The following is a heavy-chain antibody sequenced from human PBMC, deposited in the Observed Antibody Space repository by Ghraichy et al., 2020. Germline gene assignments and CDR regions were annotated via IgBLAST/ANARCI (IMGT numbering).Heavy chain of an antibody. J-gene: IGHJ4*02. V-gene: IGHV3-23*01. Sequence: GGSLRLSCAASGFTFSSYAMSWVRQAPGKGLEWVSAISGSGGSTYYADSVKGRFTISRDNSKNTLYLQMNSLRAEDTAVYYCEMATIRAGIDYWGQGTLVTVSS. D-gene: IGHD5-24*01. CDR3: EMATIRAGIDY. CDR1: GFTFSSYA. CDR2: ISGSGGST.